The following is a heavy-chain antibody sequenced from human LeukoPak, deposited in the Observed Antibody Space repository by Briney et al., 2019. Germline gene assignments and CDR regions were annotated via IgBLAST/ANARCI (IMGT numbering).Heavy chain of an antibody. CDR3: ASPYDSSGYSAFSFDY. V-gene: IGHV4-39*01. CDR2: IYYSGST. Sequence: SETLSLTCTVSGGSISSRSYYWGWVRQPPGKGLDWIGSIYYSGSTYYNPSLKSRVTISVDTSKNQFSLKLSSVTAADTAVYYCASPYDSSGYSAFSFDYWGQGTLVTVSP. D-gene: IGHD3-22*01. J-gene: IGHJ4*02. CDR1: GGSISSRSYY.